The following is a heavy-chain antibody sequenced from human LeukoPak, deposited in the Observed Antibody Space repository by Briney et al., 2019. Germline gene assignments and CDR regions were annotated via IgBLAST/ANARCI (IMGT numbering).Heavy chain of an antibody. J-gene: IGHJ4*02. CDR2: ISYSGST. CDR3: AREYSDILTGYYLFDS. V-gene: IGHV4-31*03. CDR1: GGSINSGVYY. D-gene: IGHD3-9*01. Sequence: SQTLSLTCTVSGGSINSGVYYWSWIRQYPGKGLEWIGSISYSGSTYYNPSLKSRFTISVDTSKNQFSLKLSSVTAADTAVYYCAREYSDILTGYYLFDSWGQGTLVTVSS.